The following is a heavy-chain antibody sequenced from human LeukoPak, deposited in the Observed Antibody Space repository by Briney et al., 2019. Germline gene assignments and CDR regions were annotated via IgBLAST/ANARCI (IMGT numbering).Heavy chain of an antibody. CDR1: GGSISSGGYY. V-gene: IGHV4-31*03. CDR2: IYYSGST. Sequence: SQTLSLTYTVSGGSISSGGYYWSWIRQHPGKGLEWIGYIYYSGSTYYNPSLKSRVTISVDTSKNQFSLKLSSVTAADTAVYYCARADSYGASYYFDYWGQGTLVTVSS. D-gene: IGHD5-18*01. CDR3: ARADSYGASYYFDY. J-gene: IGHJ4*02.